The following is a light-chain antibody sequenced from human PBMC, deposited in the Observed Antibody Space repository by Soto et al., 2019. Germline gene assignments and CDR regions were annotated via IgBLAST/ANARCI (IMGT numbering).Light chain of an antibody. CDR3: QHYNNWPPWT. CDR2: DAS. J-gene: IGKJ1*01. CDR1: QAAGVF. V-gene: IGKV1-5*01. Sequence: DIQVTQSPSTLSASVGDRVTITCRASQAAGVFFGCFQQKPGKDPRLLIYDASNLQTGVPRRLSGSRAGTEFTITISSLQPDDFADYYCQHYNNWPPWTFGQGTKVDIK.